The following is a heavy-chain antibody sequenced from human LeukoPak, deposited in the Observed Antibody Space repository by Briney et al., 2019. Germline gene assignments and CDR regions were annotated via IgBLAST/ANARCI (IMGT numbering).Heavy chain of an antibody. CDR1: GYTVTVYY. D-gene: IGHD5-12*01. J-gene: IGHJ4*02. V-gene: IGHV1-2*06. Sequence: EASVKVSCKASGYTVTVYYMHWVRQVTGQGLEWMGRINPNSGGTNYAQKFQDRVTMTRDTSISTAYMELNRLTSDDTAVYYCSASFSGYDRLFDYWGQGTLVTVSS. CDR3: SASFSGYDRLFDY. CDR2: INPNSGGT.